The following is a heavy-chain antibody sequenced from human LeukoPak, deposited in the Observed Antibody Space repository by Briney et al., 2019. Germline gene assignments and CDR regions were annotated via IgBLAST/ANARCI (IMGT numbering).Heavy chain of an antibody. CDR1: GYSISSGYY. J-gene: IGHJ3*02. CDR2: IYHSGST. V-gene: IGHV4-38-2*02. Sequence: SETLSLTCTVSGYSISSGYYWGWIRQPPGKGLEWIGSIYHSGSTYYNPSLKSRVTISVDTSKNQFSLKLSSVTAADTAVYYCARDTQYKEAFDIWGQGTMVTVSS. CDR3: ARDTQYKEAFDI. D-gene: IGHD1-14*01.